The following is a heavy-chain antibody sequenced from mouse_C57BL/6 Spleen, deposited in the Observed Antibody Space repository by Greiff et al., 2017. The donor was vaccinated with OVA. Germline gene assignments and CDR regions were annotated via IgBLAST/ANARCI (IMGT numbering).Heavy chain of an antibody. CDR3: ARERDYYGSGYAMDY. V-gene: IGHV1-54*01. D-gene: IGHD1-1*01. CDR1: GYAFTNYL. CDR2: INPGSGGT. J-gene: IGHJ4*01. Sequence: QVQLQQSGAELVRPGTSVKVSCKASGYAFTNYLIEWVKQRPGQGLEWIGVINPGSGGTNYNEKFKGKATLTADKSSSTAYMQLSSLTSEDSAVYFCARERDYYGSGYAMDYWGQGTSVTVSS.